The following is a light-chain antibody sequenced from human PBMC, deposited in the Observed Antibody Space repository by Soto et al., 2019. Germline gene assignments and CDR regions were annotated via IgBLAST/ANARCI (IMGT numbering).Light chain of an antibody. CDR3: QQYSIWRT. CDR2: AAS. V-gene: IGKV3-15*01. CDR1: ESVSTN. J-gene: IGKJ1*01. Sequence: EIEMTQSPATRSRAPGERGTLSCRASESVSTNLAWYQQKAGQAPRLLIYAASTRATGIPARFSGSGSGTEFTLTISSLQSEDFAVYYCQQYSIWRTFGQGTTVDIK.